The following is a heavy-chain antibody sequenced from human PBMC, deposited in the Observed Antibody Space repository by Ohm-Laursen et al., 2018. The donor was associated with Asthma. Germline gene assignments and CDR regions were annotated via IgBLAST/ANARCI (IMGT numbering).Heavy chain of an antibody. Sequence: SLRLSCAASGFSFSLFSIHWIRQAPGKGLEWVASISTASTFIYYADSVRGRFTTSRDNAKNLVYLQMDGLRVDDTALYCCARIGPEWELPGREYSLHHWGEGTLVIVSS. CDR3: ARIGPEWELPGREYSLHH. CDR2: ISTASTFI. J-gene: IGHJ1*01. V-gene: IGHV3-21*01. CDR1: GFSFSLFS. D-gene: IGHD1-26*01.